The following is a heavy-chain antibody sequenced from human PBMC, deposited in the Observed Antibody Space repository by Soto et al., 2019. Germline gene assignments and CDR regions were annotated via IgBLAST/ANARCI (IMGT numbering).Heavy chain of an antibody. D-gene: IGHD3-9*01. V-gene: IGHV1-46*01. Sequence: GASVKVSCKASGYTFTSYYMHWVRQAPGQGLEWMGIINPSGGSTSYAQKFQGRVTITRDTSTSTVYMELSSLRSEDTAVYYCARAFYDILTGYSYYYYYGMDVWGQGTTVTVSS. CDR3: ARAFYDILTGYSYYYYYGMDV. CDR2: INPSGGST. J-gene: IGHJ6*02. CDR1: GYTFTSYY.